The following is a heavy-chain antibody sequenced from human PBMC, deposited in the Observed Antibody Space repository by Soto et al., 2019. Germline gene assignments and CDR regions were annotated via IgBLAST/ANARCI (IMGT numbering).Heavy chain of an antibody. CDR3: AVGTTLKYSIAAAGDAFDM. Sequence: GGSLRLSCAASGFTFSSYAMSWVRQAPGKGLEWVSAISGSGGSTYYADSVKGRFTISRDNSKNTLYLQMNSLRAEDTAVYYRAVGTTLKYSIAAAGDAFDMWGQGTMVTVSS. J-gene: IGHJ3*02. V-gene: IGHV3-23*01. CDR1: GFTFSSYA. CDR2: ISGSGGST. D-gene: IGHD6-13*01.